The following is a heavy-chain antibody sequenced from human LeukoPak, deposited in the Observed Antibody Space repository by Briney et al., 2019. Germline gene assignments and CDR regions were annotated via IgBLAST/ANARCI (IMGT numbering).Heavy chain of an antibody. J-gene: IGHJ4*02. D-gene: IGHD3-22*01. CDR1: GGSISSYY. CDR3: ARVYPFRGYYDSSGYCFDY. Sequence: SETLSLTCTVSGGSISSYYWSWIRQPPGKGLEWIGYIYYSGSTNYNPSLKSRVTISVDTSKNQFSLKLSSVTAADTAVYYGARVYPFRGYYDSSGYCFDYWGQGTLVTVSS. CDR2: IYYSGST. V-gene: IGHV4-59*01.